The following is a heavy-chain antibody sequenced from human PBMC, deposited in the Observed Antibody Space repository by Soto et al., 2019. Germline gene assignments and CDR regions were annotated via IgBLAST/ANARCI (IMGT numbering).Heavy chain of an antibody. CDR3: ARANAVSGDWFDP. CDR1: GGSISRYY. V-gene: IGHV4-59*01. CDR2: IYYSGST. Sequence: QVQLQESGPGLVKPSETLSLTCTVSGGSISRYYWSWIRQPPGKGLEWIGYIYYSGSTNYNPSLKSRVPISVDTSKNQFSLELSSVTAADPAVYYCARANAVSGDWFDPWGQGTLVTVSS. J-gene: IGHJ5*02. D-gene: IGHD2-8*01.